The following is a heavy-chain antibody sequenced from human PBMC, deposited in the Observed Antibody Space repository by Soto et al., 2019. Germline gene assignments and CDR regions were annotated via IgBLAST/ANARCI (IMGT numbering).Heavy chain of an antibody. V-gene: IGHV4-30-2*01. CDR3: ARGRGKSGMDI. CDR2: IYHSGST. CDR1: GGSISSGGYS. J-gene: IGHJ6*02. Sequence: SETLSLTWAVSGGSISSGGYSWSWIRQPPGKGLEWIGYIYHSGSTYYNPSLKSRVTISVDTSKNQFSLKLSSVTAADTAVYYCARGRGKSGMDIWGQGTTVTVSS.